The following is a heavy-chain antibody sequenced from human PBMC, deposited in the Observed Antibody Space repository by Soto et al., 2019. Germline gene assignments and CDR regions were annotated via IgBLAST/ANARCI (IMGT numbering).Heavy chain of an antibody. Sequence: GGSLRLSCGAPGVTFKDYGMHWVRQAPGKGLEWVAVISYDGKQTYYADSVKGRFTISRDKSKRTLFLQMNSLRVDDTAVYYCARDGWGSNWYFDLWGRGTLVTVSS. CDR2: ISYDGKQT. D-gene: IGHD3-16*01. J-gene: IGHJ2*01. CDR3: ARDGWGSNWYFDL. CDR1: GVTFKDYG. V-gene: IGHV3-30*03.